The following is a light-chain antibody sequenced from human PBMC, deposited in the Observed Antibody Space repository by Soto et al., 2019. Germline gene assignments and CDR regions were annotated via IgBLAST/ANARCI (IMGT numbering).Light chain of an antibody. V-gene: IGKV1-5*03. CDR1: QGINSY. J-gene: IGKJ1*01. Sequence: DIQLTQSPSFLSASVGDRVTVTCRASQGINSYLAWYQQKPGKAPKLLIYKASSLKRGVPLRFSGSGSGTEFTLTINSLQPDDFATYYCQQYDTYWTFGQGTKVDIK. CDR3: QQYDTYWT. CDR2: KAS.